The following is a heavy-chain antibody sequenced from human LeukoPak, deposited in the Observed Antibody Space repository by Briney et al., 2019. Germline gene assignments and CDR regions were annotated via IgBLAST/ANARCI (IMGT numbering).Heavy chain of an antibody. CDR3: AKEDCSGGSCYSEWFDP. CDR1: GFTFSSYA. CDR2: ISGSGGST. D-gene: IGHD2-15*01. Sequence: GGSLRLSCAASGFTFSSYAMSWVRQAPGKGLEWVSAISGSGGSTYYADSVKGRFTISRDNSKNTLYLQMNSLRAEDTAVYYCAKEDCSGGSCYSEWFDPWGQGTLVTVSS. J-gene: IGHJ5*02. V-gene: IGHV3-23*01.